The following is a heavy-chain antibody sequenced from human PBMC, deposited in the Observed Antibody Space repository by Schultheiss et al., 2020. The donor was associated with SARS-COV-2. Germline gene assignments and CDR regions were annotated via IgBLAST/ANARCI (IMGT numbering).Heavy chain of an antibody. Sequence: SGPTLVKPTQTLTLTCTFSGFSLSTSGMCVSWIRQPPGKALEWLALIYWNDDNRYSPSLKSRLTITKDTSKNQVVLTMTNMGPVDTATYFCARAVAAAPVNDAFDIWGQGTTVTVSS. J-gene: IGHJ3*02. CDR3: ARAVAAAPVNDAFDI. D-gene: IGHD6-13*01. V-gene: IGHV2-5*08. CDR2: IYWNDDN. CDR1: GFSLSTSGMC.